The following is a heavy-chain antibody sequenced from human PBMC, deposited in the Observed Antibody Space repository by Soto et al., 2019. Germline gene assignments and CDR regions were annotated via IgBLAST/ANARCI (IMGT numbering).Heavy chain of an antibody. CDR1: GFTFSDYY. Sequence: PGGSLRLSCAASGFTFSDYYMSWIRQAPGKGLEWVSYISSSGSTIYYADSVKGRFTISRDNAKNSLYLQMNSLRAEDTAVYYCARKVVAEDYYYYYYGMDVWGQGTTVTVS. D-gene: IGHD2-15*01. J-gene: IGHJ6*02. CDR3: ARKVVAEDYYYYYYGMDV. CDR2: ISSSGSTI. V-gene: IGHV3-11*01.